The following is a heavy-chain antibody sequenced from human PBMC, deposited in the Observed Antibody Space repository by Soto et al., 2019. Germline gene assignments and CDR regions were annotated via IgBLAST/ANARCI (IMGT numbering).Heavy chain of an antibody. Sequence: SETLSLTCTVSGGPVSSGSHYWSWIRQPPGKGLEWIGYIYYSGSTNYNPSLKSRVTISVDTSKNQFSLRLSSVTAADTAVYYCARAQREQRLYYYYGMDVWGQGTTVTVSS. J-gene: IGHJ6*02. CDR1: GGPVSSGSHY. CDR3: ARAQREQRLYYYYGMDV. V-gene: IGHV4-61*01. CDR2: IYYSGST. D-gene: IGHD1-1*01.